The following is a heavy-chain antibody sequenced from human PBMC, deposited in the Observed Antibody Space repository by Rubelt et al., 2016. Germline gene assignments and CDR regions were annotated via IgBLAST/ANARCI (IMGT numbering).Heavy chain of an antibody. CDR2: INPNGGAT. CDR1: GYTFTGYY. J-gene: IGHJ4*02. D-gene: IGHD1-26*01. CDR3: AREVGATDL. Sequence: QVHLVQSGAEVKKPGASVTVSCKASGYTFTGYYMHWVRQAPGQGLEWMGRINPNGGATNNAQKFQGRVTMTRDTSISTAYMELSSLRADDTALYYCAREVGATDLWGQGTLVTVSS. V-gene: IGHV1-2*06.